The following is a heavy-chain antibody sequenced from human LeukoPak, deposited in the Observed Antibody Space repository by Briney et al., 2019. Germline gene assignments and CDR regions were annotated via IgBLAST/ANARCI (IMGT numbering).Heavy chain of an antibody. CDR3: ARIDDCGGDCSSY. J-gene: IGHJ4*02. V-gene: IGHV3-66*01. D-gene: IGHD2-21*02. Sequence: PGGSLRLSCAASGFIVSGHYMIWVRQAPGKGLEWVSVMYGGGNTNFADSVKGRFTMSRDTSENTVRLQMNSLRVEDTAVYYCARIDDCGGDCSSYWGQGTRVTVSS. CDR2: MYGGGNT. CDR1: GFIVSGHY.